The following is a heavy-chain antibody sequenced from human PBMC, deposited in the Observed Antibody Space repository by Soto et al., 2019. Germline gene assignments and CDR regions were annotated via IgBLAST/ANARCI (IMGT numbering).Heavy chain of an antibody. CDR2: ISYDGSNK. CDR1: GFTFSSYA. V-gene: IGHV3-30-3*01. J-gene: IGHJ4*02. D-gene: IGHD3-22*01. CDR3: AREGEDYDSSGYYYVLDY. Sequence: GGSLRLSCAASGFTFSSYAMHWVRQAPGKWLEWVAVISYDGSNKYYADSVKGRFTISRDNSKNTLYLQMNSLRAEDTAVYYCAREGEDYDSSGYYYVLDYWGQGTLVTVSS.